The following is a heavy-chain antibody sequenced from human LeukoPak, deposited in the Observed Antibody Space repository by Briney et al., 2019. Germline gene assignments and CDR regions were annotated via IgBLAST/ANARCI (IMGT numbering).Heavy chain of an antibody. Sequence: PGGSLRLSCLASGLTFKAYGLTWVRQAPGRGLEWVSAINAGGASTYYADSVNGRFTISRDNSKNTLYLQMNSLRAEDTAVYYCAAPPRLWFGDLAPVEYWGQGTLVTVSS. V-gene: IGHV3-23*01. CDR1: GLTFKAYG. J-gene: IGHJ4*02. D-gene: IGHD3-10*01. CDR2: INAGGAST. CDR3: AAPPRLWFGDLAPVEY.